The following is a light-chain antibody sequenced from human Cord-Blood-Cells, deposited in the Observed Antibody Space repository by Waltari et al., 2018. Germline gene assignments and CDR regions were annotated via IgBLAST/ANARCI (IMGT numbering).Light chain of an antibody. CDR2: AAS. CDR1: QSISSY. Sequence: DIQMIQSPSSLPASVGDRVTITCRASQSISSYLNWYQKKPGKAPKLLIYAASSLQSGVPSRVSGSGSGTDFTLTISSLQPEDFATYYCQQSYSTPCTFGQGTKVEIK. CDR3: QQSYSTPCT. J-gene: IGKJ1*01. V-gene: IGKV1-39*01.